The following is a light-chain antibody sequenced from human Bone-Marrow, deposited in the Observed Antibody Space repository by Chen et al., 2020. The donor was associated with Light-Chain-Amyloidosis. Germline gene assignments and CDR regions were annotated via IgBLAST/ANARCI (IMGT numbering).Light chain of an antibody. V-gene: IGLV3-21*02. CDR3: QVCDRSSDRPV. CDR1: NTGSTS. Sequence: SYVLTQPSSVSVAPGQTATIACGGNNTGSTSVHWYQQTPGQAPLLVVYDDSYRPSGIPERLSGSNSENTATLTINRLEAGDDADYYCQVCDRSSDRPVFGGGTKLTVL. CDR2: DDS. J-gene: IGLJ3*02.